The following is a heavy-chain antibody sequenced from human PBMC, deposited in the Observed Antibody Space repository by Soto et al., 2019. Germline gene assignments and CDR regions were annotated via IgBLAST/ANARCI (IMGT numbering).Heavy chain of an antibody. CDR1: GYTFTSHY. CDR3: ARSSGYCSVTACPDYYFDL. Sequence: QVQLVQSGAEAKKPGASVTISCKASGYTFTSHYIYWVRQAPGQGLEWVAIINPGGGGTTYAQKFKGRLTVTRDMSTATSYMDLSSLRSDDTAVYYCARSSGYCSVTACPDYYFDLWGLGTLVTVSS. J-gene: IGHJ2*01. D-gene: IGHD2-15*01. CDR2: INPGGGGT. V-gene: IGHV1-46*01.